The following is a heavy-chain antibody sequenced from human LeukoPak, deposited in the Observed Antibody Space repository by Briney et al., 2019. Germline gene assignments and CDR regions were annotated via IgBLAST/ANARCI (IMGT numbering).Heavy chain of an antibody. D-gene: IGHD2-15*01. CDR1: GFTFSSYG. Sequence: GRSLRLSCAASGFTFSSYGMHWVRQAPGKGLEWVAVISYDGSNKYYADSVKGRFTISRDNSKNTLYLQMNSLRAKDTAVYYCAKDRYCSGGSCVDYWGQGTLVTVSS. J-gene: IGHJ4*02. V-gene: IGHV3-30*18. CDR3: AKDRYCSGGSCVDY. CDR2: ISYDGSNK.